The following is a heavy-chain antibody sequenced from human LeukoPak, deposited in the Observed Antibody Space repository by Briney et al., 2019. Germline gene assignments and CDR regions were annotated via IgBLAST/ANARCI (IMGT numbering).Heavy chain of an antibody. Sequence: GGSLRLSCTVSGFTVSSNSMSWVRQAPGKGLEWVSVIYSGGSTYYADSVKGRFTISRDNSKNTLYLQMNSLRAEDTAVYYCARDQTRGYSSGFFDYWGQGTLVTVSS. J-gene: IGHJ4*02. CDR3: ARDQTRGYSSGFFDY. CDR1: GFTVSSNS. CDR2: IYSGGST. D-gene: IGHD6-19*01. V-gene: IGHV3-66*01.